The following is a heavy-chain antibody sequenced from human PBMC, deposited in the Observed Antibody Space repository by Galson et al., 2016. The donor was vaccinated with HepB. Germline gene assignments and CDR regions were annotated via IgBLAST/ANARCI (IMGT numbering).Heavy chain of an antibody. CDR1: GGSVSSDSYY. D-gene: IGHD6-19*01. J-gene: IGHJ3*02. CDR3: VIGRWLVTGGKAFDI. Sequence: SETLSLTCTVSGGSVSSDSYYWSWIRQPSGKGLEWIGYIYYSGSTNYNPSLKSRVTISGDTSKNQFSLKLSSVTAADTAVYYCVIGRWLVTGGKAFDIWGQGTMVTVSS. V-gene: IGHV4-61*01. CDR2: IYYSGST.